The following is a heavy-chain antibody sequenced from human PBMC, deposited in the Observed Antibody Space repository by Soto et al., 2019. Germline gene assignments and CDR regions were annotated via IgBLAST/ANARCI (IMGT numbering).Heavy chain of an antibody. CDR2: IIPIFGTA. CDR1: GGTFSSYA. CDR3: ARMRRYCSGGSCFSGWFDP. Sequence: QVQLVQSGAEVKKPGSSVKVSCKASGGTFSSYAISWVRQAPGQGLEWMGGIIPIFGTAHYAQKFQGRVTITADEATSTAYMELSSLRSEDTAVYYCARMRRYCSGGSCFSGWFDPGAREPWSPSPQ. D-gene: IGHD2-15*01. V-gene: IGHV1-69*01. J-gene: IGHJ5*02.